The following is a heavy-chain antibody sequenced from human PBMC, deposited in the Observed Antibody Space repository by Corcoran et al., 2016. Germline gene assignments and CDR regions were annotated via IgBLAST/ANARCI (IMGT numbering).Heavy chain of an antibody. J-gene: IGHJ4*02. Sequence: QVQLVQSGAEVKKPGASVKVSCKASGYTFTSYYMHWVRQAPGQGLEWMGIINPSGGSTSYAQKFQGRVTMTRDTSTSTVYMELSSLRSEDTAVYYSAVARGYYDSSGYYPGGFDYWGQGTLVTVSS. V-gene: IGHV1-46*01. CDR1: GYTFTSYY. CDR3: AVARGYYDSSGYYPGGFDY. CDR2: INPSGGST. D-gene: IGHD3-22*01.